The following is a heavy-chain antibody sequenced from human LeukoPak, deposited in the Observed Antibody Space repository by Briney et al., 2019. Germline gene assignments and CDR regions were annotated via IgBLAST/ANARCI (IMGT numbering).Heavy chain of an antibody. Sequence: KPSQTLSLTCTVSGGSISSGGYYWSWIRQHPGKGLEWIGHIAESGSTYYSPSLKSRVTISVDTSKNQFSLKLSSVTAADTAVYYCARVDYHPSGTYINWFDPWGQGTQVTVSS. J-gene: IGHJ5*02. CDR2: IAESGST. D-gene: IGHD3-10*01. V-gene: IGHV4-31*03. CDR1: GGSISSGGYY. CDR3: ARVDYHPSGTYINWFDP.